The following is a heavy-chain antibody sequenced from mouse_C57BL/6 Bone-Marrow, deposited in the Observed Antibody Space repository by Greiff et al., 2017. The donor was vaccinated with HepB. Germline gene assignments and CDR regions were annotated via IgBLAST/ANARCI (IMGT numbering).Heavy chain of an antibody. J-gene: IGHJ4*01. CDR2: SRNKANDYTT. V-gene: IGHV7-1*01. CDR1: GFTFSDFY. CDR3: ARDSGLYYYAMDY. D-gene: IGHD2-2*01. Sequence: EVMLVESGGGLVQSGRSLRLSCATSGFTFSDFYMEWVRQAPGKGLEWIAASRNKANDYTTEYSASVKGRFIVSRDTSQSILYLQMNALRAEDTAIYYCARDSGLYYYAMDYWGQGTSVTVSS.